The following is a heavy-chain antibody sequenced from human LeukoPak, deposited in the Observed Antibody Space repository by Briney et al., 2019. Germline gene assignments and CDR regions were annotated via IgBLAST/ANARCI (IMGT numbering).Heavy chain of an antibody. CDR1: GYTFTGYY. CDR2: INPNSGGT. V-gene: IGHV1-2*02. Sequence: VASVKASCKASGYTFTGYYMHWVRQAPGQGLEWMGWINPNSGGTNYAQKFQGRVTMTRDTSISTAYMELSRLRSDDTAVYYCAREIAVAGTRDFDYWGQGTLVTVSS. J-gene: IGHJ4*02. D-gene: IGHD6-19*01. CDR3: AREIAVAGTRDFDY.